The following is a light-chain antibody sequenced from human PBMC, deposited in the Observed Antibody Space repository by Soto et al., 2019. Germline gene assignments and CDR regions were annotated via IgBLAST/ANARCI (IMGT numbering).Light chain of an antibody. CDR1: QSVSAY. Sequence: IQMTQSPSSLSASIGDRVTITCRASQSVSAYLNWYQQKPGKAPKFLIYGASRLQSAVPSRFSGSGSGTDFTLAISSLQPEDSATYYCLQDINYPWTFGQGTKVDIK. V-gene: IGKV1-6*01. CDR3: LQDINYPWT. J-gene: IGKJ1*01. CDR2: GAS.